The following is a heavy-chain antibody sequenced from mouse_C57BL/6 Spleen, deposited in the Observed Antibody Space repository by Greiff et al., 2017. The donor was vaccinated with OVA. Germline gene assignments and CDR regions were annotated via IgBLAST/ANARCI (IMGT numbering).Heavy chain of an antibody. V-gene: IGHV3-6*01. D-gene: IGHD2-5*01. CDR2: ISYDGSN. CDR3: ARSDSNYEGGYFDV. CDR1: GYSITSGYY. J-gene: IGHJ1*03. Sequence: EVKLMESGPGLVKPSQSLSLTCSVTGYSITSGYYWNWIRQFPGNKLEWMGYISYDGSNNYNPSLKNRISITRDTSKNQFFLKLNSVTTEDTATYYCARSDSNYEGGYFDVWGTGTTVTVSS.